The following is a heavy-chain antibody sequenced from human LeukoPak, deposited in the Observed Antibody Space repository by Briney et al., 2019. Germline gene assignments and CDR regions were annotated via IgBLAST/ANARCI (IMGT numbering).Heavy chain of an antibody. CDR2: FYSGGTT. D-gene: IGHD3-3*01. V-gene: IGHV3-66*01. Sequence: GGSLRLSCAASAFTFSTYAMHWVRQAPGKGLEWVSAFYSGGTTYYTDSVEGRFTISTDNSKNTVYLQMNSLTAEDTAVYYCARASSRSTIFDPWGQGTLVTVSS. CDR1: AFTFSTYA. J-gene: IGHJ5*02. CDR3: ARASSRSTIFDP.